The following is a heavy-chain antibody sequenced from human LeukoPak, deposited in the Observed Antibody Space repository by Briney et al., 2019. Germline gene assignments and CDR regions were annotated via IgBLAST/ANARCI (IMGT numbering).Heavy chain of an antibody. D-gene: IGHD3-3*01. J-gene: IGHJ6*03. Sequence: GGSLRLSCAASAFTFSSYSMHWVRQAPGKGLEWVSAISGSGGSTYYADSVKGRFTISRDNSKNTLYLQMNSLKTEDTAVYYCARVGFVGYYDFWSGSYYYMDVWGKGTTVTVSS. CDR3: ARVGFVGYYDFWSGSYYYMDV. CDR1: AFTFSSYS. CDR2: ISGSGGST. V-gene: IGHV3-23*01.